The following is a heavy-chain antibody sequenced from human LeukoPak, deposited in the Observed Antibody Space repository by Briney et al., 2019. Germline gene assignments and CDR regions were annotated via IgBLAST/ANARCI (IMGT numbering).Heavy chain of an antibody. J-gene: IGHJ3*02. CDR2: ISSSSSYI. CDR3: ASAVDDWLRGDAFDI. V-gene: IGHV3-21*01. CDR1: GFTFSSYS. Sequence: PGGSLRLSCAASGFTFSSYSMNWVRQAPGKGLEWVSSISSSSSYIYYADSVKGRFTISRDNAKNSLYLQMNSLRAEDTAVYYCASAVDDWLRGDAFDIWGQGTMVTVSS. D-gene: IGHD3-9*01.